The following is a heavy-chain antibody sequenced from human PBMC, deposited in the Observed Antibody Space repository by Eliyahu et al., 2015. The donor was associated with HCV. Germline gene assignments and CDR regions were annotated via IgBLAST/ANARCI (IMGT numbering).Heavy chain of an antibody. D-gene: IGHD3-3*01. J-gene: IGHJ4*02. V-gene: IGHV3-21*01. CDR3: ARFRRPGDFWSGTIDY. Sequence: EVQLVESGGGLVKPGGSLRLSCAASGFTFSSYSMNGVRQAPGKGLEWVSSISSSSSYIYYADSVKGRFTISRDNAKNSLYLQMNSLRAEDTAVYYCARFRRPGDFWSGTIDYWGQGTLVTVSS. CDR1: GFTFSSYS. CDR2: ISSSSSYI.